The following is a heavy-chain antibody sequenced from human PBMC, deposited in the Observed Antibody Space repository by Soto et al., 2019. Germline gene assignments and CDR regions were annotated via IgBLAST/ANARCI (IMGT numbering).Heavy chain of an antibody. V-gene: IGHV6-1*01. D-gene: IGHD2-15*01. CDR3: ARAGRGSCHTEYFQH. J-gene: IGHJ1*01. Sequence: SQTLSLTCAISGDSVSSNSAAWNWIRQSPSRGLEWLGRTYYSSKWYNDYAVSVKSRITINPDTSKNQCSLQLNSVTPEDTAVYYCARAGRGSCHTEYFQHWGQGTLVTVSS. CDR2: TYYSSKWYN. CDR1: GDSVSSNSAA.